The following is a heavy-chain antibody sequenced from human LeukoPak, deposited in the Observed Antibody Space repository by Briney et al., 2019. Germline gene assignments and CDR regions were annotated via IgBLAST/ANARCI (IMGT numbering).Heavy chain of an antibody. CDR2: INPNSGGT. V-gene: IGHV1-2*02. J-gene: IGHJ4*02. D-gene: IGHD5-24*01. CDR1: GYTFTGYY. CDR3: ARMADLDY. Sequence: APVKVSCKASGYTFTGYYMHWVRQAPGQGLEWMGWINPNSGGTKYAQQFQGRVTMTRDTSISTAYMELSGLRSDDTAVYYCARMADLDYWGQGTLVTVSS.